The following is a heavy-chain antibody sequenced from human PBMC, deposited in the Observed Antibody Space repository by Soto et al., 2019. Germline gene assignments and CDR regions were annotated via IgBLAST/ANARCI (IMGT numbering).Heavy chain of an antibody. Sequence: EVQLLESGGGLVQPGGSLRLSCAASGFTFNSYAMSWVRQAPGKGLEWVSTISGSGGSTYYADSVKGQFTTSRDNFKNTLYVQMNSLRGEDTAIYYCAKGGIYDWNRVLSDWGQGTLVTVSS. J-gene: IGHJ4*02. V-gene: IGHV3-23*01. CDR1: GFTFNSYA. CDR2: ISGSGGST. D-gene: IGHD1-20*01. CDR3: AKGGIYDWNRVLSD.